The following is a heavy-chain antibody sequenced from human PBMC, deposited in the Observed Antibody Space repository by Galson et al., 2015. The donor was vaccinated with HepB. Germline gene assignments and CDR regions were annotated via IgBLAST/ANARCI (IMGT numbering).Heavy chain of an antibody. D-gene: IGHD3-10*01. CDR2: INAGNGNT. CDR1: GYTFTSYA. Sequence: SVKVSCKASGYTFTSYAMHWVRQAPGQRLEWMGWINAGNGNTKYSQKFQGRVTITRDTSASTAYMELSSLRSEDTAVYYCARGRDYPMAWFDPWGQGTLVTVSS. V-gene: IGHV1-3*01. J-gene: IGHJ5*02. CDR3: ARGRDYPMAWFDP.